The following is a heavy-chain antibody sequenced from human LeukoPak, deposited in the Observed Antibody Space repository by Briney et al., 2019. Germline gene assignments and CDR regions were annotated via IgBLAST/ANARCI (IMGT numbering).Heavy chain of an antibody. Sequence: GGSLRLSCAASGFTFSSYAMPWVSQAPGKGLEWVAVMSYDGSNKYYADSVKGRFTISRGNSKNTLYLQMNSLRAEDTAVYYCARAEGVSNYYDSSGYYPGGFDYWGQGTLVTVSS. V-gene: IGHV3-30-3*01. CDR1: GFTFSSYA. D-gene: IGHD3-22*01. CDR2: MSYDGSNK. CDR3: ARAEGVSNYYDSSGYYPGGFDY. J-gene: IGHJ4*02.